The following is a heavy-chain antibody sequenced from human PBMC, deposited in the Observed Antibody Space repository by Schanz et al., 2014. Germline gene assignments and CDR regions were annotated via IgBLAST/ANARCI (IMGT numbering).Heavy chain of an antibody. CDR1: GGSFSGYY. CDR3: ARLYCSTPGCYVSPNGFAKDY. D-gene: IGHD2-2*01. CDR2: INQSGDT. J-gene: IGHJ4*02. V-gene: IGHV4-34*01. Sequence: QVQLQQWGAGLLKPSETLSLTCAVSGGSFSGYYWSWIRQPPDTGLEWIGEINQSGDTNYNPSLKSRVPIPVDTSNNQFPLKLRSVTAADTAVYYCARLYCSTPGCYVSPNGFAKDYWGQGTLVTVSS.